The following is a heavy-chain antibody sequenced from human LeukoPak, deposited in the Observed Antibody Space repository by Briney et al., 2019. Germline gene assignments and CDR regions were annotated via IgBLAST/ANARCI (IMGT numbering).Heavy chain of an antibody. V-gene: IGHV3-7*01. J-gene: IGHJ3*02. CDR3: ARDSTPYSSDWYYDAFDI. D-gene: IGHD6-19*01. Sequence: QPGGSLRLSCAVSGLTFGGFGMTWVGKAPGKGLDWVPNIKKDGSKENYVDSVKGRFTISRDNAENSLYLQMNSLRAEDTAVYYCARDSTPYSSDWYYDAFDIWGPGTMVTVSS. CDR2: IKKDGSKE. CDR1: GLTFGGFG.